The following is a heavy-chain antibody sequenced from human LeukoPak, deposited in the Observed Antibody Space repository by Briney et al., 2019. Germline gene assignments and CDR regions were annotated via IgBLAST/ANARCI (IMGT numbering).Heavy chain of an antibody. CDR3: AKGSSGPDD. CDR2: ISSSGGGT. V-gene: IGHV3-23*01. Sequence: GGPLRLSCVVSGFTFTTYAMTWVRQAPGKGLDWVSSISSSGGGTYYADSVKGRFIISRDNSKNTLSLQMNSLRAEDTAIYYCAKGSSGPDDWGQGTLVTVSS. CDR1: GFTFTTYA. D-gene: IGHD6-19*01. J-gene: IGHJ4*02.